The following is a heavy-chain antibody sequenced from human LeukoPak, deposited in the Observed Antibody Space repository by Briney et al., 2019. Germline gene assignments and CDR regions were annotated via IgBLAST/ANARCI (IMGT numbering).Heavy chain of an antibody. D-gene: IGHD2-2*01. CDR1: GYTFTSYY. CDR2: INPSGGST. CDR3: ARDLEVVAPAAISVY. Sequence: ASVKVSCKASGYTFTSYYMHWLRQAPGQGLEWKGIINPSGGSTSYAQKFQGRVTMTRDTSTSTVYMELSSLRSEDTAVYYCARDLEVVAPAAISVYWGQGTLVTVSS. J-gene: IGHJ1*01. V-gene: IGHV1-46*01.